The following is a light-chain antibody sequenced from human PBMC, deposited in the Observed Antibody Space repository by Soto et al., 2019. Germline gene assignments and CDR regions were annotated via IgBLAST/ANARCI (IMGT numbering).Light chain of an antibody. CDR2: SAA. CDR3: QQDTKRWT. Sequence: EIVMTQSPATLSVSPGERVTLSCRASQSVGSNLAWYQKKPGQAPRLLIYSAATRATGIPARFSGSGSGTEFTLTISSLQSEDFGGYSCQQDTKRWTFGQWTTLELK. J-gene: IGKJ1*01. CDR1: QSVGSN. V-gene: IGKV3-15*01.